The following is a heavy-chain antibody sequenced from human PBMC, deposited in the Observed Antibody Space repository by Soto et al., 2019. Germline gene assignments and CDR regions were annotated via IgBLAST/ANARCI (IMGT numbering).Heavy chain of an antibody. J-gene: IGHJ6*03. D-gene: IGHD2-2*01. CDR3: ARDGCSSTSCRIIYYYYYMDV. Sequence: GASVKVSFKASGYTFTSYGISWVRQAPGQGLEWMGWISAYNGNTNYAQKLQGRVTMTTDTSTSTAYMELRSLRSDDTAVYYCARDGCSSTSCRIIYYYYYMDVWGKGTTVTVSS. CDR1: GYTFTSYG. V-gene: IGHV1-18*01. CDR2: ISAYNGNT.